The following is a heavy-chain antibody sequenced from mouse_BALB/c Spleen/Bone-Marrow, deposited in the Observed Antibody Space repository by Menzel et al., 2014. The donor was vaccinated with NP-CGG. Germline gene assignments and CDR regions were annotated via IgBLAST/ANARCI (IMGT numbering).Heavy chain of an antibody. Sequence: EVKLVESGGGLVQPGGSLKLSCAASGFDFSRYWMSWVRQAPGKGLEWIGEINPDSSTINYTPSLKDKFIISRDNAKNTLYLQMSKVRSEDTALYYCARPGSPLVDCWYFDVWGAGTTVSVSS. V-gene: IGHV4-1*02. J-gene: IGHJ1*01. CDR2: INPDSSTI. D-gene: IGHD6-2*01. CDR3: ARPGSPLVDCWYFDV. CDR1: GFDFSRYW.